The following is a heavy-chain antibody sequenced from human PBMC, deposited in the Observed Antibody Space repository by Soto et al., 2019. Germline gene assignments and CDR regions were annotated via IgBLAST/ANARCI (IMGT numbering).Heavy chain of an antibody. Sequence: EVKLVESGGVVVQPGGSLRLSCAASGFTFDDYTMYWVRQGPGKSLEWVSLISWDGGSAYYADSVKGRFTISRDNSKNFLYLHIYSLTTEDTAWYLWAIEGRGSSLDYWGQGTQVTVSS. CDR1: GFTFDDYT. V-gene: IGHV3-43*01. CDR3: AIEGRGSSLDY. CDR2: ISWDGGSA. J-gene: IGHJ4*02. D-gene: IGHD3-10*01.